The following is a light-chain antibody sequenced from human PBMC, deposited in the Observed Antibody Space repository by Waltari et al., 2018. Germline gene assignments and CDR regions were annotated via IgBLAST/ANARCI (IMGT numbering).Light chain of an antibody. Sequence: EIVMTQSPATLSVSPGERATLSCRASQSVSSNLAWYQQKPGQAPRLLIYGASTRATGIPARFSGSGSGTEFTLTISSLQSEDFAVSYCQQYNNWPYTFGQGAKLEIE. CDR2: GAS. J-gene: IGKJ2*01. V-gene: IGKV3-15*01. CDR3: QQYNNWPYT. CDR1: QSVSSN.